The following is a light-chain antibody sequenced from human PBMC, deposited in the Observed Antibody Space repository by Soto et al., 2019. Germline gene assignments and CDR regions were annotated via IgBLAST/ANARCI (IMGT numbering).Light chain of an antibody. V-gene: IGLV2-8*01. J-gene: IGLJ1*01. CDR1: SSDVGAYNY. Sequence: QSVLTQPPSASGSPGQSVTISCTGTSSDVGAYNYVSWYQQHPGKAPKLMIYEVSKRPSGVPDRFSGSKSGNTASLTVSGLQAEYEAEYYCSSHAGSNNYVFGPGTNLTVL. CDR2: EVS. CDR3: SSHAGSNNYV.